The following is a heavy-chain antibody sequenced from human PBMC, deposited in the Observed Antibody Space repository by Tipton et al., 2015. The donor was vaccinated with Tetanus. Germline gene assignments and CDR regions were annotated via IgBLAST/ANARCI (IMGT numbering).Heavy chain of an antibody. CDR3: ATQTDNWFDP. J-gene: IGHJ5*02. Sequence: TLSLTCTVSGGSLSSGTYYWARIRQPPGKGLEWVGNIYYNGNAYYNESLESRLTISIDRPKNQFSLKMTSVTATDTAVYYCATQTDNWFDPWGQGTLITVSS. CDR2: IYYNGNA. CDR1: GGSLSSGTYY. V-gene: IGHV4-39*01.